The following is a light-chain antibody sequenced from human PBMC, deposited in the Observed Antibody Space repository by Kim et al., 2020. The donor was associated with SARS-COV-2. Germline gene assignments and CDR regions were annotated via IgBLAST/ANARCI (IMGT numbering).Light chain of an antibody. V-gene: IGLV1-40*01. Sequence: VIISCAGTRSNIGADYDVHWYQHVPGTPPKLHIFGNNNRPSGVPDRFSGSRSGASASLAITGLQPDDEAVYYCQSYDTKLSGSRLFGGGTKLTVL. CDR1: RSNIGADYD. CDR3: QSYDTKLSGSRL. J-gene: IGLJ3*02. CDR2: GNN.